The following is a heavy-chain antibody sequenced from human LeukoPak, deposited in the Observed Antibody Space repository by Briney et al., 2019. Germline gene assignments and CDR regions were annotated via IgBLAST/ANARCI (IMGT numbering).Heavy chain of an antibody. D-gene: IGHD6-13*01. CDR2: IYSGGST. CDR1: GFTVSSNY. Sequence: GGSLRLSCAASGFTVSSNYMSWVRQAPGKGLEWVSVIYSGGSTYYADSVKGRFTISRDNSKNTLYLQMNSLRAEDTAVYYCARDRSSLYNWFDPWGQGTLVTVSS. V-gene: IGHV3-66*01. J-gene: IGHJ5*02. CDR3: ARDRSSLYNWFDP.